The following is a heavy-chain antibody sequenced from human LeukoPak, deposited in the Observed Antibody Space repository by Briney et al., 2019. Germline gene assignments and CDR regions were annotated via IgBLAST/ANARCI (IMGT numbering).Heavy chain of an antibody. CDR3: ARAKRAGDIFEGFDF. V-gene: IGHV3-53*01. CDR1: GFTVSGNY. J-gene: IGHJ4*02. CDR2: FYTDGAT. D-gene: IGHD2-21*01. Sequence: GGSLRLSCVVSGFTVSGNYMSWVRQAPGKGPEWVSIFYTDGATFYADSVRGRFTISRDNSKNTLYLQMNSLRAEDTAVYYCARAKRAGDIFEGFDFWGQGTLVTVSS.